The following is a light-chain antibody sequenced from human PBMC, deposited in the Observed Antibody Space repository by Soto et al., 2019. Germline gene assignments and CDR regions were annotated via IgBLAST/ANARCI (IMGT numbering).Light chain of an antibody. Sequence: QSFVTHEPSLTVSPGGTVTPTCGSSTGAVTSGHYPYWFQQKPGQAPRTLIYDTSNKHSWTPARFSGSLLGGKAALTLSGAQPEDEAEYYCLLSYSDTRRVFGGGTKVTVL. CDR1: TGAVTSGHY. CDR3: LLSYSDTRRV. V-gene: IGLV7-46*01. CDR2: DTS. J-gene: IGLJ3*02.